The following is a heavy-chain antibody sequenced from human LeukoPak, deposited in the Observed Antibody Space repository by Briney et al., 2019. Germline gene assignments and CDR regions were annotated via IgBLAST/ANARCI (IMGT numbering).Heavy chain of an antibody. J-gene: IGHJ4*02. V-gene: IGHV3-30*02. CDR2: IRFDGSKQ. CDR1: GFSFSTFA. Sequence: PGGSLRLSCAASGFSFSTFAMNWVRQAPGKGLEWLSFIRFDGSKQYYADSVKGRFTISRDSSKNTLYLQMNSLRAEDTAVYYCARESSGSPDYWGQGTLVTVSS. D-gene: IGHD1-26*01. CDR3: ARESSGSPDY.